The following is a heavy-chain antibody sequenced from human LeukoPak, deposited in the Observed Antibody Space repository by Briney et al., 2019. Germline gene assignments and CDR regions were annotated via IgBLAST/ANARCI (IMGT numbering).Heavy chain of an antibody. V-gene: IGHV3-23*01. Sequence: GGSLRLSCAASGFTFSSYAMTWVRQAPGKGLEWVSAISGSGGNTYYANSVKGRFTISRDNSKNTLYLQMNSLRAEDTAVYYCAKETIVRGVMDYWGQGTPVTVS. CDR2: ISGSGGNT. CDR1: GFTFSSYA. D-gene: IGHD3-10*01. J-gene: IGHJ4*02. CDR3: AKETIVRGVMDY.